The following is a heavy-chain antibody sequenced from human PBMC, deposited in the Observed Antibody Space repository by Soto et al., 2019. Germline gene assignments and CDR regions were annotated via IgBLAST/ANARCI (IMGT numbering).Heavy chain of an antibody. J-gene: IGHJ4*02. CDR3: TTRDYGFIRQY. Sequence: QVQLQESGPGLVKPSGTLSLTCAVSGGSFSSNWWSWVRQPPGKGLEWIGEIHHSGSTNYNPSLNSRVTISIDKYKNQFSLNLSSVTAADTAVYFCTTRDYGFIRQYWGQGTLVTVSS. CDR2: IHHSGST. CDR1: GGSFSSNW. D-gene: IGHD4-17*01. V-gene: IGHV4-4*02.